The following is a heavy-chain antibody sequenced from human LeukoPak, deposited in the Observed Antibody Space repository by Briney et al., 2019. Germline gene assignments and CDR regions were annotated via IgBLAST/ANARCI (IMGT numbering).Heavy chain of an antibody. D-gene: IGHD3-10*01. CDR3: ARVTMVRGVIFYGMDV. J-gene: IGHJ6*02. CDR1: GGSISSGGYY. V-gene: IGHV4-31*03. Sequence: KPSETLSLTCTVSGGSISSGGYYWSWIRQHPGKGLEWIGYIYYSGSTYYNPSLKSRVTISVDTSKNQFSLKLSSVTAADTAVYYCARVTMVRGVIFYGMDVWGQGTTVTVSS. CDR2: IYYSGST.